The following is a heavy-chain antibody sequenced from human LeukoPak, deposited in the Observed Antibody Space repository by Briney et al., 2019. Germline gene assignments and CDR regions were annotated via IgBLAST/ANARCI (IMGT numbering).Heavy chain of an antibody. CDR3: AKDIVPYYYGSKGMDV. CDR2: ISWDGGST. D-gene: IGHD3-10*01. J-gene: IGHJ6*02. V-gene: IGHV3-43D*03. CDR1: GFTFDDYA. Sequence: PGGSLRLSCAASGFTFDDYAMHWVRQAPGKGLEWVSLISWDGGSTYYADSVKGRFTISRDNSKNSLYLQMNSLGAEDTALYYCAKDIVPYYYGSKGMDVWGQGTTVTVSS.